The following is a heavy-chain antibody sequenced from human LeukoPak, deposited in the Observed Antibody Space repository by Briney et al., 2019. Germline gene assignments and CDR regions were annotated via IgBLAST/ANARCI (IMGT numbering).Heavy chain of an antibody. CDR1: GGSFSGYY. CDR3: ARGMAGSTSSWDY. CDR2: INHSGST. D-gene: IGHD2-2*01. Sequence: PSETLSLTCAVYGGSFSGYYWSWIRQPPGRGLEWIGEINHSGSTNYNPSLKSRVTISVDTSKNQLSLKLSSVTAADTAVYYCARGMAGSTSSWDYWGQGTLVTVSS. V-gene: IGHV4-34*01. J-gene: IGHJ4*02.